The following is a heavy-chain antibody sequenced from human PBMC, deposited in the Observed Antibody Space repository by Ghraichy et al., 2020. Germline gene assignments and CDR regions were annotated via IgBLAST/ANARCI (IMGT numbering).Heavy chain of an antibody. CDR3: ARRIYDGSAYYYVDS. Sequence: SETLSLTCTVSGGSISHSYYFWGWARQPPGKGLEWIGSIYYTGRTYYSPSLKSRLTISIDTSKNQFSLKLSSVTAADTAVYYCARRIYDGSAYYYVDSWGQGTLVTVSP. J-gene: IGHJ4*02. V-gene: IGHV4-39*01. D-gene: IGHD3-22*01. CDR1: GGSISHSYYF. CDR2: IYYTGRT.